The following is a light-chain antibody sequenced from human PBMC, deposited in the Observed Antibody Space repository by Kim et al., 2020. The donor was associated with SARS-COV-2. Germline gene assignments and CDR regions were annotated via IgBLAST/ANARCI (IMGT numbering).Light chain of an antibody. CDR1: QSISSW. V-gene: IGKV1-5*03. J-gene: IGKJ3*01. CDR2: KAS. CDR3: QQYNSYPFT. Sequence: ASVGDRVTITCRASQSISSWLAWYQQKPGKAPKLLIYKASSLESGVPSGFSGSGSGTEFTLSISSLQPDDFATYYCQQYNSYPFTFGPGTKVDIK.